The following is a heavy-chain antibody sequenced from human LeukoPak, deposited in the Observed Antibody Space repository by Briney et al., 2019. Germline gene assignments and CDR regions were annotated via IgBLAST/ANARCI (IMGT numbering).Heavy chain of an antibody. J-gene: IGHJ4*02. D-gene: IGHD2-2*01. CDR2: INPSGGST. V-gene: IGHV1-46*01. Sequence: ASVKVSCKASGYTFTGYYIHWVRQAPGQGLEWMGIINPSGGSTSYAQKFQGRVTMTRDTSTSTVYMELSSLRSEDTAVYYCARTNRPAAALYYFDYWGQGTLVTVSS. CDR3: ARTNRPAAALYYFDY. CDR1: GYTFTGYY.